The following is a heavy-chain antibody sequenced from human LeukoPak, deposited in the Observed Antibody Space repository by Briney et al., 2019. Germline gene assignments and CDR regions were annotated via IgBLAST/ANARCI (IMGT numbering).Heavy chain of an antibody. CDR1: GGSISSSDYY. D-gene: IGHD2-21*01. V-gene: IGHV4-39*01. J-gene: IGHJ6*03. Sequence: SEXLSFTCTVSGGSISSSDYYWGWVRQHPGTGREWIGSIYYSGSTYYNPSLKSRVTISVDTSKNQFSLKLSSVTAADTAVYFCASCSYYYFYMDVWGKGTTVTVSS. CDR2: IYYSGST. CDR3: ASCSYYYFYMDV.